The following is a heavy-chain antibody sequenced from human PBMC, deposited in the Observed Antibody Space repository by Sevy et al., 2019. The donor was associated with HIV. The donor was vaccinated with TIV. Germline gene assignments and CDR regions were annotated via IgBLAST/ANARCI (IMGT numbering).Heavy chain of an antibody. D-gene: IGHD3-16*01. J-gene: IGHJ4*02. CDR1: GFTFSNYA. Sequence: GGSLRLSCTAYGFTFSNYAVHWVRQAPGKGLEWVAIISHDEIRKDFADSVRGRFSISRDTSKNTIYLQMNSLRPEDTAVCYCARDLPHLLPWELSRGSDFWGQGTLVTVSS. V-gene: IGHV3-30*04. CDR2: ISHDEIRK. CDR3: ARDLPHLLPWELSRGSDF.